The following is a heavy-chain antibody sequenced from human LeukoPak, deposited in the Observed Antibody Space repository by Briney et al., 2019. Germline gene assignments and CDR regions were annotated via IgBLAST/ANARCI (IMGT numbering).Heavy chain of an antibody. CDR3: SRGSSYYRFDY. CDR1: RFTFSSYA. CDR2: ISGSGGST. D-gene: IGHD3-22*01. V-gene: IGHV3-23*01. Sequence: GGSLRLSCAASRFTFSSYAMSWVRQAPGKGLEWVSAISGSGGSTYYADSVKGRFTISRDNSKNTLYLQMNSLRAEDTAVYYCSRGSSYYRFDYWGQGTLVTVSS. J-gene: IGHJ4*02.